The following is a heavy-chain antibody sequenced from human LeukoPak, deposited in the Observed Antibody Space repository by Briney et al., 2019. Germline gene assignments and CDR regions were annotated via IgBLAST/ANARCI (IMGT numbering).Heavy chain of an antibody. V-gene: IGHV1-46*01. CDR1: GYTFTSYY. D-gene: IGHD1-7*01. Sequence: GASVKVSCKASGYTFTSYYMHWVRQAPGQGLEWKGIINPSGGSTSYAQKFQGRVTMTRDMSTSTVYMELSSLRSEDTAVYYCAREESITGTTGHDAFDIWGQGTMVTVSS. CDR2: INPSGGST. J-gene: IGHJ3*02. CDR3: AREESITGTTGHDAFDI.